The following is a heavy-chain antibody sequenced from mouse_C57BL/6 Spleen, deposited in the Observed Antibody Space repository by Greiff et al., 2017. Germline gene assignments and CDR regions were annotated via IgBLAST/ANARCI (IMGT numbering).Heavy chain of an antibody. V-gene: IGHV1-82*01. D-gene: IGHD1-1*01. Sequence: QVQLQQSGPELVKPGASVKISCKASGYAFSSSWMNWVKQRPGKGLEWIGRIYPGDGDTNYNGKFKGKATLTADKSSSTAYMQLSSLTSEDSAVYFCARGESYYYGSSGAWFAYWGQGTLVTVSA. J-gene: IGHJ3*01. CDR3: ARGESYYYGSSGAWFAY. CDR1: GYAFSSSW. CDR2: IYPGDGDT.